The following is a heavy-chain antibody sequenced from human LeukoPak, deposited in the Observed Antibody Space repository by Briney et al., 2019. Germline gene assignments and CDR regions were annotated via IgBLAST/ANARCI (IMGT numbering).Heavy chain of an antibody. CDR2: IYPGDSDT. CDR1: GSRFTTYW. CDR3: ARLYDILTGYYNWFDY. D-gene: IGHD3-9*01. Sequence: GESLQISCKGSGSRFTTYWIAWVRQMPGKGLEWMGIIYPGDSDTRYSPSFQGQVTVSADKSISTVYLQWSSLKASDTAMYYCARLYDILTGYYNWFDYWGQGTLVTVSS. J-gene: IGHJ4*02. V-gene: IGHV5-51*01.